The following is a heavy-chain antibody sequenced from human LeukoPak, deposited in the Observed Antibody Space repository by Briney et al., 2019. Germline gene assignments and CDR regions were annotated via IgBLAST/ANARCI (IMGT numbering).Heavy chain of an antibody. CDR2: IYPGDSDT. V-gene: IGHV5-51*01. Sequence: VESLKISCKGSGYSFTSYWIGWVRQMPGKGLEWMGIIYPGDSDTRYSPSFQGQVTISADKSISTAYLQWSSLKASDTAMYYCARANYYGSGSSSVQHWFDPWGQGTLVTVSS. CDR3: ARANYYGSGSSSVQHWFDP. D-gene: IGHD3-10*01. J-gene: IGHJ5*02. CDR1: GYSFTSYW.